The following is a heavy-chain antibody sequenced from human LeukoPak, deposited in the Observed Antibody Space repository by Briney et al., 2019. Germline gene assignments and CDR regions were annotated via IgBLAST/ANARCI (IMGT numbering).Heavy chain of an antibody. V-gene: IGHV4-39*01. Sequence: SETLSLTCTVSGGSFSSTSYYWNWICQPPGKGLEWIGSIHYSGDTSYNPSLNSRITISVDTSKNQFSLKLSSVTATDTAVYYCARQTCSGGSCFFFYSGMDVWGQGTTVTVSS. CDR1: GGSFSSTSYY. CDR3: ARQTCSGGSCFFFYSGMDV. D-gene: IGHD2-15*01. J-gene: IGHJ6*02. CDR2: IHYSGDT.